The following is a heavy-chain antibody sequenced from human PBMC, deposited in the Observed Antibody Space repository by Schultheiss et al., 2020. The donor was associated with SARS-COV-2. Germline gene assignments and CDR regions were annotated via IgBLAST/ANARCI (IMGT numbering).Heavy chain of an antibody. Sequence: ESLKISCAASGLTFSSYAMSWVRQAPGKGLEWIGEIYHSGSTNYNPSLKSRVTISVDKSKNQFSLKLSSVTAADTAVYYCARQYYYGSGSYWVSYYYYMDVWGKGTTVTV. CDR2: IYHSGST. CDR3: ARQYYYGSGSYWVSYYYYMDV. D-gene: IGHD3-10*01. J-gene: IGHJ6*03. V-gene: IGHV4-34*01. CDR1: GLTFSSYA.